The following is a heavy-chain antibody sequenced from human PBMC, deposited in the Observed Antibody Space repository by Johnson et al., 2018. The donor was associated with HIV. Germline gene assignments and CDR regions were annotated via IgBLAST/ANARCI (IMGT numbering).Heavy chain of an antibody. J-gene: IGHJ3*02. V-gene: IGHV3-30-3*01. CDR2: ISYDGSNK. CDR3: VRVGGDHGNAFDI. Sequence: QVQLVESGGGVVQPGRSLRLSFAASGFTFSSYAMHWVRQAPGKGLEWVAVISYDGSNKYYADSVKGRFTISRDNSKNTLYLQMDSLRAEDTAVYYCVRVGGDHGNAFDIWGQGTMVSVSS. D-gene: IGHD2-21*02. CDR1: GFTFSSYA.